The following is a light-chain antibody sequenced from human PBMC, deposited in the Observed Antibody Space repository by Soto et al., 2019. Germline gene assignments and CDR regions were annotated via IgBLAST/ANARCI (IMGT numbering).Light chain of an antibody. Sequence: DIQMTQSPSSLSASVGDGVTLTCRASQSISSYLNWYQQKPGKAPKTLIYAASSLQSGVPSRFSGSRAGTDFTLTISSLQPEDFATYYCQQSYNTPVTFGQGTRLEIK. CDR1: QSISSY. CDR3: QQSYNTPVT. J-gene: IGKJ5*01. CDR2: AAS. V-gene: IGKV1-39*01.